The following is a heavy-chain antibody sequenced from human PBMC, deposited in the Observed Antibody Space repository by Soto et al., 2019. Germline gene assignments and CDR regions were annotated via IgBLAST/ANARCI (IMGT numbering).Heavy chain of an antibody. CDR3: VRARSTDSRPDY. CDR2: ITSSSSYI. V-gene: IGHV3-21*01. Sequence: GGSLRLSCAASGFTFSLYSMIWVRQAPGKGLEWVASITSSSSYIYYEDSLKGRFTISRDDAKNSLFLQLDSLRAEDTAVYFCVRARSTDSRPDYWGQGTLVTVSS. J-gene: IGHJ4*02. D-gene: IGHD3-22*01. CDR1: GFTFSLYS.